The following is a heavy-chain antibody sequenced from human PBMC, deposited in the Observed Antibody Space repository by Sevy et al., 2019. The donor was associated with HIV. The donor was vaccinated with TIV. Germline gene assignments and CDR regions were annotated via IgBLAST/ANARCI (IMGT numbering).Heavy chain of an antibody. CDR3: ARVNSSSWMYYYYGMDV. CDR2: ISSSGSTI. D-gene: IGHD6-13*01. Sequence: GSLRLSCAASGFTFSSYEMNWVRQAPGKGLEWVSYISSSGSTIYYADSVKGRFTISRDNAKNSLYLQMNSLRAEDTAVYYCARVNSSSWMYYYYGMDVWGQGTTVTVSS. V-gene: IGHV3-48*03. J-gene: IGHJ6*02. CDR1: GFTFSSYE.